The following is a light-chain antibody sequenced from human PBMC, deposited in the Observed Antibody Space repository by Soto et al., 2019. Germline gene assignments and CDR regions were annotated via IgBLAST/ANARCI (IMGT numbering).Light chain of an antibody. V-gene: IGLV2-14*03. Sequence: QSALTQPASVSGSPEETITISCTGASSDVGGYNYVSWYQHNPGKAPKLLIYDVDNRPSGISNRFSDSKSGNTASLTISGLQAEDEAEYYCNSYTSTGTVVFGGGTKVTVL. CDR3: NSYTSTGTVV. CDR2: DVD. CDR1: SSDVGGYNY. J-gene: IGLJ3*02.